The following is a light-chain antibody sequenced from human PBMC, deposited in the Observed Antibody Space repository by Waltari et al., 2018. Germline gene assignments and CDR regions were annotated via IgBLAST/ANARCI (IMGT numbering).Light chain of an antibody. V-gene: IGKV3-15*01. CDR1: QSVSSN. CDR3: QQYNNWPPVLT. J-gene: IGKJ4*01. Sequence: EIVMTQSPATLSVSPGERATLSCRASQSVSSNLAWYQQKPGQAPRLLIHGASTRATGIPARFSGSGSGTEFTLTISSLQSEDFAVYYCQQYNNWPPVLTFGGGTKVEIK. CDR2: GAS.